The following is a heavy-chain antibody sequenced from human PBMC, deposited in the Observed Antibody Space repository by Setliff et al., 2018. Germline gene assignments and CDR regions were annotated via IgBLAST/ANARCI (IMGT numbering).Heavy chain of an antibody. CDR1: GYTLSNSI. V-gene: IGHV1-18*01. J-gene: IGHJ4*02. Sequence: GASVKVSCKASGYTLSNSILSWVRQAPGQGFEWVGWISAYNGKTYFAQKFQDRVTLTTDTSTNTGYLELRGLRSDDTAVYYCLRLVRYCTKIACQATSGDEVWGLGTLVTVSS. D-gene: IGHD2-8*01. CDR2: ISAYNGKT. CDR3: LRLVRYCTKIACQATSGDEV.